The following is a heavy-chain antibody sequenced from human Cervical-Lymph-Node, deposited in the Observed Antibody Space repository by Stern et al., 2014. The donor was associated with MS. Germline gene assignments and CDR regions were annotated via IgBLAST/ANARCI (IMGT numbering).Heavy chain of an antibody. D-gene: IGHD2-2*02. Sequence: VQLVESGGGVVQPGGSQRLSCTASGFTFEDYAMEWVRQVPGKGLEWVAMIWYDGSQKYYGDSGRGRFSVSRDNSRNTLYLQMKSLSLEDTAVYYCARKIPDYYYYAMDVWGQGTTVTVSS. CDR3: ARKIPDYYYYAMDV. CDR2: IWYDGSQK. CDR1: GFTFEDYA. V-gene: IGHV3-33*01. J-gene: IGHJ6*02.